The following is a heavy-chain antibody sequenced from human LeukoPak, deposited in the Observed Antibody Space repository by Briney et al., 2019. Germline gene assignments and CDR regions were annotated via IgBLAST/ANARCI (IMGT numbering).Heavy chain of an antibody. CDR1: GGSFSGYY. V-gene: IGHV4-34*01. CDR2: INHSGST. D-gene: IGHD2-2*01. CDR3: ARGLSPTAAAISYYYMDV. Sequence: SETLSLTCAVYGGSFSGYYWSWIRQPPGKGLEWIGEINHSGSTNYNPSLKSRVTISVDTSKNQFSLKLSSVTAADTAVYYCARGLSPTAAAISYYYMDVWGKGTTVTVSS. J-gene: IGHJ6*03.